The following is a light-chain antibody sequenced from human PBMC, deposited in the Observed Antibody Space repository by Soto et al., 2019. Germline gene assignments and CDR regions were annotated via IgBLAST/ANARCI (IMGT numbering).Light chain of an antibody. V-gene: IGKV3-20*01. CDR3: QHYGSSPGKRYT. CDR2: GAS. Sequence: EIVLTQSPGTLSLSPGERATLSCRASQSVSSSLAWYQQKPGQAPRLLIYGASSRATGIPDRFSGSGSGPDFTLTISRLEPEDFAVYFCQHYGSSPGKRYTFGQGTKLEIK. J-gene: IGKJ2*01. CDR1: QSVSSS.